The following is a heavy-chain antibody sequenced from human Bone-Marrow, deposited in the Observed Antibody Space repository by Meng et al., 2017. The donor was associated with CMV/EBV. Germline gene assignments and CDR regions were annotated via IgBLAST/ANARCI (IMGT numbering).Heavy chain of an antibody. D-gene: IGHD2-21*02. J-gene: IGHJ6*02. CDR1: YA. Sequence: YAMNWVRQAPGKGLEWVSSISGASDHIFYADSVKGRFTISRDNAKRSLYLQMNSLRAEDTAVYYCARDNPLQVYCGGDCYRGYGMDVWGQGTTVTVSS. CDR2: ISGASDHI. V-gene: IGHV3-21*01. CDR3: ARDNPLQVYCGGDCYRGYGMDV.